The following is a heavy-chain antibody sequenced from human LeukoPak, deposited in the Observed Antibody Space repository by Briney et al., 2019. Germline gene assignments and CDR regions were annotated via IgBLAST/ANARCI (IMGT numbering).Heavy chain of an antibody. J-gene: IGHJ6*02. CDR2: INHSGST. V-gene: IGHV4-34*01. Sequence: PSETLSLTCAVYGGSFSGYYWSWIRQSPGKGREGSGEINHSGSTNYNPSLKSRVTISVDTSKKQSSLKPSSVTAADPAVYYCARCQSTSDPLYNSYCGMDVWGRGTTVTVSS. CDR1: GGSFSGYY. D-gene: IGHD3-10*01. CDR3: ARCQSTSDPLYNSYCGMDV.